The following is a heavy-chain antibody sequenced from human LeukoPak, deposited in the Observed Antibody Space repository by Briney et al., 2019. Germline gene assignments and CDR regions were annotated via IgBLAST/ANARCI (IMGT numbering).Heavy chain of an antibody. J-gene: IGHJ4*02. CDR3: ARDRGDGYDY. V-gene: IGHV1-69*04. D-gene: IGHD5-24*01. CDR1: GGTFSSYT. Sequence: GSSVKVSFKASGGTFSSYTISWVRQAPGQGLEWMGRIIPILDIANYAQKFQGRVTITADKSTTTAYMDLSSLRSEDTAVYYCARDRGDGYDYWGQGTLVTVSS. CDR2: IIPILDIA.